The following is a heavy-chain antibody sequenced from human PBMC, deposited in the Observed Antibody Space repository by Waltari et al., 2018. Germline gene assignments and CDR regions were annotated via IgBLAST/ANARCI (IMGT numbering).Heavy chain of an antibody. CDR3: ARRGYSGYVNFDY. D-gene: IGHD5-12*01. CDR2: INHSGST. J-gene: IGHJ4*02. V-gene: IGHV4-34*01. Sequence: QVQLQQWGAGLLKPSETLSLTCAVYGGSFSGYYWSWIRQPPGKGLEWIGEINHSGSTNYNPSLKSRVTISVDTSKNQCSLKLSSVTAADTAVYYCARRGYSGYVNFDYWGQGTLVTVSS. CDR1: GGSFSGYY.